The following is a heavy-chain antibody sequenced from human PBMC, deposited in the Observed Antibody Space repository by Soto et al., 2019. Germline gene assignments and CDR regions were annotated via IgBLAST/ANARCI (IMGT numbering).Heavy chain of an antibody. CDR1: GFNFSRYT. J-gene: IGHJ5*02. CDR2: ISGTGVYT. Sequence: EVQVLESGGGLVQPGGSLRLSCAASGFNFSRYTMSWVRQAPGKGLEWVSAISGTGVYTYYADSVKGRFIISRDNSKNMLYLQMNSLRGADTAIYYCARGRLAALFDPWGQGTLVIVSS. V-gene: IGHV3-23*01. CDR3: ARGRLAALFDP.